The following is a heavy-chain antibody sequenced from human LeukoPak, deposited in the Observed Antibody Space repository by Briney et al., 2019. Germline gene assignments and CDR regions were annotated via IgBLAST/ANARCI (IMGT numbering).Heavy chain of an antibody. D-gene: IGHD3-16*01. J-gene: IGHJ4*02. CDR1: GFTFSSYT. CDR2: IHNGGGTT. V-gene: IGHV3-23*01. Sequence: PGGSLRLSCTASGFTFSSYTMNWVRQAPGKGLEWVSAIHNGGGTTSYADSVKGRFTISRDNSKNTLFLQMNSLRAEDTAVYYCAKDRAFGGEDSWGQGTLVTVSS. CDR3: AKDRAFGGEDS.